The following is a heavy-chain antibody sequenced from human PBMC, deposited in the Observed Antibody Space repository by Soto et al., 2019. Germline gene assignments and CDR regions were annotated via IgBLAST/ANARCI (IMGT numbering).Heavy chain of an antibody. CDR1: GGSISSSSYY. CDR2: IYYSGST. V-gene: IGHV4-39*01. J-gene: IGHJ5*02. D-gene: IGHD5-18*01. CDR3: ARAFGNSCVNYWFDP. Sequence: SETLSLTCTVSGGSISSSSYYWGWIRQPPGKGLEWIGSIYYSGSTYYNPSLKSRVTISVDTSKNQFSLKLGSVTAADTAVYYCARAFGNSCVNYWFDPRGQGTLVTVSS.